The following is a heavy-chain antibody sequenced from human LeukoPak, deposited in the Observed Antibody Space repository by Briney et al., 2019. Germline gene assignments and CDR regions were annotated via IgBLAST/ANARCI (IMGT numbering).Heavy chain of an antibody. D-gene: IGHD4-23*01. V-gene: IGHV4-34*01. CDR3: ARDLTTVVTPEYYYYYGMDV. J-gene: IGHJ6*02. CDR1: GGSSSGHY. Sequence: SETLSLTCAVYGGSSSGHYWNWIRQPPGKGLEWIGEINHSGSTNYKPSLKSRVTVSVDTSNNQFSLKLTSVTAADTAVYYCARDLTTVVTPEYYYYYGMDVWGQGTTVTVSS. CDR2: INHSGST.